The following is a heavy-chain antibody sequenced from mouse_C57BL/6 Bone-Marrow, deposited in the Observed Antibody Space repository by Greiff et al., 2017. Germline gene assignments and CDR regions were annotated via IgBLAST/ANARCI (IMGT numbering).Heavy chain of an antibody. CDR1: GYTFTDYE. CDR3: TRGVYDGSSYDWYFEV. J-gene: IGHJ1*03. V-gene: IGHV1-15*01. Sequence: QVQLQQSGAELVRPGASVTLSCKASGYTFTDYEMHWVKQTPVHGLEWIGAIDPETGGTAYNQKFKGKAILTADKSSSTAYMELRSLTSEDSAVYYCTRGVYDGSSYDWYFEVWGTGTTVTVSS. D-gene: IGHD1-1*01. CDR2: IDPETGGT.